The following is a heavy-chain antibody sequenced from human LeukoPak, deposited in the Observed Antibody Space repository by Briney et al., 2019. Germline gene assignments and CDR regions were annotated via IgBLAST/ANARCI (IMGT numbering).Heavy chain of an antibody. D-gene: IGHD2-8*02. V-gene: IGHV1-8*01. CDR3: ARIALVDPYYYYYGMDV. CDR2: MNPNSGNT. CDR1: GYTFTSYD. J-gene: IGHJ6*02. Sequence: ASVKVSCKASGYTFTSYDINWVRQATGQGLEWMGWMNPNSGNTGYAQKFQGRVTMTRNTSISTAYMELSSLRSEDTAVYYCARIALVDPYYYYYGMDVWGQGTTVTVSS.